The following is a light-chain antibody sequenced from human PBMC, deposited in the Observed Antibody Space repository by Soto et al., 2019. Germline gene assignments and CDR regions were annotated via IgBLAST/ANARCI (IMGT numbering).Light chain of an antibody. J-gene: IGKJ1*01. V-gene: IGKV1-5*03. CDR3: QQYNSYSPT. Sequence: DTPMTQSPSTLSASVGDRVTITCRASQSISSWLAWYQQRPGRAPKLLIYKASRLESGVPSRFSGSGPGTEFTLTISSLQPDDFPTYYCQQYNSYSPTFGQGTKVEIK. CDR1: QSISSW. CDR2: KAS.